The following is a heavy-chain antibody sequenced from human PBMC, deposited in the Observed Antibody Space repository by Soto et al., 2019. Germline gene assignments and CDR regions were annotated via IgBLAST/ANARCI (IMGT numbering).Heavy chain of an antibody. CDR3: ARDRNFYGSGSYYNGGEFLDYYYGMDV. J-gene: IGHJ6*02. D-gene: IGHD3-10*01. CDR1: GGSIRSGGYY. CDR2: IYYSGST. Sequence: SETLSLTCTVSGGSIRSGGYYWSWIRQYSGKGLEWIGYIYYSGSTYYNPSLKSRVTISVDTSKNQFSLKLSSVTAADTAVYYCARDRNFYGSGSYYNGGEFLDYYYGMDVWGQGTTVTVSS. V-gene: IGHV4-31*03.